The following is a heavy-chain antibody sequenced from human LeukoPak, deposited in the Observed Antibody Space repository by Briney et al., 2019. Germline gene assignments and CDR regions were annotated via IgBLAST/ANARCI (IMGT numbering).Heavy chain of an antibody. CDR2: IYHSGST. Sequence: GSLRLSCAASGFTFSSYAMSWVRQPPGKGLEWIGEIYHSGSTNYNPSLKSRVTISVDKSKNQFSLKLSSVTAADTAVYYCARLDYGDYKGGFDYWGQGTLVTVSS. J-gene: IGHJ4*02. CDR3: ARLDYGDYKGGFDY. CDR1: GFTFSSYAM. V-gene: IGHV4-4*02. D-gene: IGHD4-17*01.